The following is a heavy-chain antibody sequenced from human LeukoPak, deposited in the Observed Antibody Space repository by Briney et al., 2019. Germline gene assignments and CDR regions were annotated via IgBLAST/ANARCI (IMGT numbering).Heavy chain of an antibody. CDR3: AKDFRYSSSWHRGFDY. D-gene: IGHD6-13*01. V-gene: IGHV3-23*01. CDR1: GFTFSSYA. J-gene: IGHJ4*02. Sequence: GGSLRLSCAASGFTFSSYAMSWVRQAPGMGLEWVSAISGSGAGTYYAASVKGRLTISRDNSKNTLYLQMNSRRAENTAIYYCAKDFRYSSSWHRGFDYGGQGTLVTVSS. CDR2: ISGSGAGT.